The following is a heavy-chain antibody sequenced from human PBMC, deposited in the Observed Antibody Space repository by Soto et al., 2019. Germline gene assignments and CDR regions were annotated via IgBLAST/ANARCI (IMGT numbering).Heavy chain of an antibody. D-gene: IGHD1-26*01. CDR1: GDSISRSNW. V-gene: IGHV4-4*02. CDR3: ARGSGSYNGRFDP. J-gene: IGHJ5*02. Sequence: QVQLQESGPGLVKPSGTLSLTCAVSGDSISRSNWWSWVRQPPGKGLEWIGEIYHSGTTNYNSSLKSRVTISVDKSKNQFSLKLNSVTAADTAVYFCARGSGSYNGRFDPWGQGTLVTVSS. CDR2: IYHSGTT.